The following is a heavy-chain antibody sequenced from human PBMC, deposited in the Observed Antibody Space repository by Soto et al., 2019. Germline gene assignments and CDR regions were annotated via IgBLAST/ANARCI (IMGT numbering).Heavy chain of an antibody. V-gene: IGHV1-46*01. CDR2: INPSGGST. CDR1: GYTFTSYY. Sequence: ASVKVSCKASGYTFTSYYMHWVRQAPGQGLEWMGIINPSGGSTSYAQKFQGRVTMTRDTSTSTGYMELSSLRSEDTAVYYCARDPSDYYGSGTSAPPWFDPWGQGTLVTVSS. J-gene: IGHJ5*02. D-gene: IGHD3-10*01. CDR3: ARDPSDYYGSGTSAPPWFDP.